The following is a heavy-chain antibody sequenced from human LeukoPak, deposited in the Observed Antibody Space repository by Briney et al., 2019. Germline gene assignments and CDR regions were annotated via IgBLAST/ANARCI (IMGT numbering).Heavy chain of an antibody. CDR3: ARDNGEWRLNWFDH. D-gene: IGHD2-8*01. CDR1: GFPFTTYV. J-gene: IGHJ5*02. V-gene: IGHV3-33*01. CDR2: IWDDGNNK. Sequence: PGRSLSPSCAASGFPFTTYVMHWVRQAPGKGLDWVALIWDDGNNKYYADSVKGRFTISRDNSKNTLYLQMNSLRAEDTAVYYCARDNGEWRLNWFDHWGQGTLVTVSS.